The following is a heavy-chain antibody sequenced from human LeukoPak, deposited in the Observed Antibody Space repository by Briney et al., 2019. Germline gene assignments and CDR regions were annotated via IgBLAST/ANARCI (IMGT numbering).Heavy chain of an antibody. V-gene: IGHV3-7*01. CDR1: GFTFSSYL. CDR3: ARDLYYYGSGSSNWFDP. D-gene: IGHD3-10*01. J-gene: IGHJ5*02. CDR2: IKQDGSEK. Sequence: PGGSLRLSCAASGFTFSSYLMSWVRQAPGKGLEWVANIKQDGSEKYYVDSVKGRFTISRDNAKNSLYLQMNSLRAEDTAVYYCARDLYYYGSGSSNWFDPWGQGTLVTVSS.